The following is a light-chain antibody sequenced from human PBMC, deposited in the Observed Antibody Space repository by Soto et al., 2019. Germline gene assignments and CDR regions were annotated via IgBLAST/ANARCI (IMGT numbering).Light chain of an antibody. V-gene: IGKV3-15*01. Sequence: EIVMTQSPATLSVSPGERATLSYRASQSGSSNLAWYQKKPGQAARLLIYGASTRATGIPARFSGSGSGTEFTLTISSLQSEDFAVYYCQQYNNWPPFTFGPGTKVDIK. CDR2: GAS. J-gene: IGKJ3*01. CDR3: QQYNNWPPFT. CDR1: QSGSSN.